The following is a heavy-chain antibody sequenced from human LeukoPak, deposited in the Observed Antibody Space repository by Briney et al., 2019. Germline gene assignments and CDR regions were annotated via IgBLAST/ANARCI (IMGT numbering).Heavy chain of an antibody. CDR2: IYYSGST. V-gene: IGHV4-59*08. D-gene: IGHD2-15*01. CDR3: ARGNSDGKREDY. CDR1: GGSMSPYH. Sequence: SETLSLTCTVSGGSMSPYHWGWIRQPPGKGLEWTGYIYYSGSTNYNPSLKSRVTISVDTSKNQFSLKLSSVTAADTAIYYCARGNSDGKREDYWGPGTLLTVSS. J-gene: IGHJ4*02.